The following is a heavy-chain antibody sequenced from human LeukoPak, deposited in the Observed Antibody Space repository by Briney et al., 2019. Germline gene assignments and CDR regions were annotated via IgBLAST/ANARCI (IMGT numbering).Heavy chain of an antibody. Sequence: ASVKVSCKASGYTFTSYGISWVRLAPGQGLEWLGWISGYNGNTNYAQKLQGRVTMTTDTSTSTAYMELRSLRSDATAVYYCARYPVKGPTPYYYYYMDVWGKGTTVTVSS. CDR2: ISGYNGNT. D-gene: IGHD3-22*01. CDR1: GYTFTSYG. J-gene: IGHJ6*03. V-gene: IGHV1-18*01. CDR3: ARYPVKGPTPYYYYYMDV.